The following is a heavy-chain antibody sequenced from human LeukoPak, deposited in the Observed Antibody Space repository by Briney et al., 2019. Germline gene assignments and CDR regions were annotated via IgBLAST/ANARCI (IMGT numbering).Heavy chain of an antibody. V-gene: IGHV4-4*07. J-gene: IGHJ4*02. CDR1: GGFISSYY. CDR2: IYTSGST. D-gene: IGHD3-3*01. Sequence: SSETLSLTCTVSGGFISSYYWSWIRQPAGKGLEWIGRIYTSGSTNYNPSLKSRVTMSVDTSKNQFSLKLSSVTAADTAVYYRAAFWSGPYYFDYWGQGTLVTVSS. CDR3: AAFWSGPYYFDY.